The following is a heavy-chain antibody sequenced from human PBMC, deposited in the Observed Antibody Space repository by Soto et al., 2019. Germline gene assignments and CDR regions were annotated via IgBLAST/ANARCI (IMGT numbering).Heavy chain of an antibody. J-gene: IGHJ5*01. Sequence: QVQLVQSGAEVKKPGSSVKVSCKASGGTFSSYAISWVRQAPGQGLEWMGGIIPIFGTANYAQKFQGRVTITADESTSKAYMELSSLRSEDTAVYYCARDEGGGYSYGANWFDSWGQGTLVTVSS. D-gene: IGHD5-18*01. CDR2: IIPIFGTA. CDR1: GGTFSSYA. CDR3: ARDEGGGYSYGANWFDS. V-gene: IGHV1-69*01.